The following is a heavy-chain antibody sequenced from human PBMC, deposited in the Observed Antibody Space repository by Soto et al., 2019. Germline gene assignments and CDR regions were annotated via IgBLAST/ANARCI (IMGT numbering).Heavy chain of an antibody. Sequence: QVQLQESGPGLVKPSQTLSLTCTVSGGSISSGGYYWSWIRQHPGKGLEWIGYIYYSGSTYYNPSRKSRVTISVDTSKNQFSLKLSSVTAADTAVYYCAREADYGDYRRGIGAFDIWGQGTMVTVSS. J-gene: IGHJ3*02. CDR3: AREADYGDYRRGIGAFDI. D-gene: IGHD4-17*01. V-gene: IGHV4-31*03. CDR2: IYYSGST. CDR1: GGSISSGGYY.